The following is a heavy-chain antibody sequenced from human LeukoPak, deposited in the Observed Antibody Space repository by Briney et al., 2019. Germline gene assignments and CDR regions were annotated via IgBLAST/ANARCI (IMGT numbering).Heavy chain of an antibody. Sequence: GGSLRLSCAASGVTFNSNWMSWVRQAPGRGLEWVAHIHPDGSEKYYVESVKGRFTISRDNAKNSLYLQMNSLRGDDTAVYYCVIGHSGSDYNANYRGQGTLVTVSS. D-gene: IGHD3-10*01. CDR1: GVTFNSNW. CDR3: VIGHSGSDYNANY. V-gene: IGHV3-7*02. CDR2: IHPDGSEK. J-gene: IGHJ4*02.